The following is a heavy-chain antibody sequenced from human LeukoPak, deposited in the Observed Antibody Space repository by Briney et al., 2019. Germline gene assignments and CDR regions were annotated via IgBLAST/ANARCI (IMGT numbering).Heavy chain of an antibody. Sequence: SETLPLTCAVYGGSFSGYYWSWIRQPPGKGLEWIGEINHSESTNYNPSLKSRVTISVDTSKNQFSLKLSSVTAADTAVYYCASYYYDSSGYYGGDYWGQGTLVTVSS. CDR1: GGSFSGYY. CDR3: ASYYYDSSGYYGGDY. D-gene: IGHD3-22*01. J-gene: IGHJ4*02. V-gene: IGHV4-34*01. CDR2: INHSEST.